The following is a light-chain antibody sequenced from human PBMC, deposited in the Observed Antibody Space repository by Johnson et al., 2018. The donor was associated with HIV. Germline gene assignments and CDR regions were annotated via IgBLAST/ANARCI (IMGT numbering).Light chain of an antibody. Sequence: QSVLTQPPSVSAAPGQKVTISCSGSSSNIGNNYVSWYQQLPGTAPKLLIYENNKRPSGIPDRFSGSKSRTSATLGITGLQTGDEADYYCGTWDSSLSADVFGTGTNVTVL. J-gene: IGLJ1*01. CDR3: GTWDSSLSADV. CDR2: ENN. CDR1: SSNIGNNY. V-gene: IGLV1-51*02.